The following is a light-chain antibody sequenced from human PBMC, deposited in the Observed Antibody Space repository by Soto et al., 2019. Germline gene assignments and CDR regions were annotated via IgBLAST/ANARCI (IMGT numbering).Light chain of an antibody. CDR1: QTVSTN. CDR2: GAS. Sequence: IVMTHSPAPLSGSPGERATLSCRASQTVSTNIAWYQQKPGQPTSLVVYGASARATGIPARFSGSGSGTEFTLTISSLQSEDFAVYYCQHYNNWPFTFGQGTNLEIK. V-gene: IGKV3-15*01. J-gene: IGKJ2*01. CDR3: QHYNNWPFT.